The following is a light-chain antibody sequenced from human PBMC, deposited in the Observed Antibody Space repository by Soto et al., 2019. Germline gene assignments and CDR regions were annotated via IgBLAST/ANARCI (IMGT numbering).Light chain of an antibody. CDR2: DVT. Sequence: QSALTQPRSVSGSPGQSVTISCTGTSSDVGGYNYVSWYQQLPGKAPKLMIYDVTKRPSGVPDRFSGSKSDNTASLTISGLQAEDEADYYCCSYAGSNTQVFGTGTKLTVL. J-gene: IGLJ1*01. CDR3: CSYAGSNTQV. V-gene: IGLV2-11*01. CDR1: SSDVGGYNY.